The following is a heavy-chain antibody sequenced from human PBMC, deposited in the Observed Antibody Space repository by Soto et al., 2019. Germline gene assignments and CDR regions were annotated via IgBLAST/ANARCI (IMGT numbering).Heavy chain of an antibody. J-gene: IGHJ5*02. CDR1: GGSISSYY. Sequence: TSETLSLTCTVSGGSISSYYWSWIRQPPGKGLKWIGYIYYSGSTNYNPSLKSRVTISVDTSKNQFSLKLSSVTAADTAVYYCARDLSSSWPSWFDPWGQGTLVTVSS. CDR2: IYYSGST. D-gene: IGHD6-13*01. V-gene: IGHV4-59*01. CDR3: ARDLSSSWPSWFDP.